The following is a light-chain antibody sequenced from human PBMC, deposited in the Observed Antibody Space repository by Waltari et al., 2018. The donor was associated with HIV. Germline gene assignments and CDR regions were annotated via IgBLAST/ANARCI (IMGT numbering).Light chain of an antibody. V-gene: IGKV4-1*01. J-gene: IGKJ2*01. CDR3: QQFYNVPRT. CDR1: HNLLYSSNNKTY. CDR2: WAS. Sequence: DIVMTQSPDSLAVSLGERTTIDCKSSHNLLYSSNNKTYFAWYQQRPGQPPKLLINWASTRESGVPDRFSGSGSGTHFTLTISSLQTEDVAIYYCQQFYNVPRTFGQGTKVEIK.